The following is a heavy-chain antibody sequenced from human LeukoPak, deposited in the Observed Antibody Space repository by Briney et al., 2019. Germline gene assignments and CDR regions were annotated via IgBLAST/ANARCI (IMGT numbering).Heavy chain of an antibody. Sequence: TGGSLRLPCAASGFTLSSYAMSWARQAPGKGLEWVSAISGSGGRTYYADSVKGRFTISRDNSKNTLYLQMNSLRAEDTAVYYCAKGLFEYSYGLEDAFDIWGQGTMVTVSS. J-gene: IGHJ3*02. D-gene: IGHD5-18*01. CDR3: AKGLFEYSYGLEDAFDI. CDR2: ISGSGGRT. V-gene: IGHV3-23*01. CDR1: GFTLSSYA.